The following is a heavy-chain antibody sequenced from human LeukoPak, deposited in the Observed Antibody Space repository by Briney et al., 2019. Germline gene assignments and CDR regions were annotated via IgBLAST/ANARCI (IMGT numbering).Heavy chain of an antibody. Sequence: GGSLRLSCAASGFTFNSYAMHWVRQAPGKGLEYVSAISSNGGSTYYANSVKGRFTISRDNSKNTLYLQMGSLRAEDMAVYYCARSLRLYGDYFDYWGQGTLVTVSS. CDR3: ARSLRLYGDYFDY. CDR2: ISSNGGST. V-gene: IGHV3-64*01. D-gene: IGHD4-17*01. CDR1: GFTFNSYA. J-gene: IGHJ4*02.